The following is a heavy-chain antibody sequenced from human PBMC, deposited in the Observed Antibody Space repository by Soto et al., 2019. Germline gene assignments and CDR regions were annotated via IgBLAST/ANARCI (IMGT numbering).Heavy chain of an antibody. J-gene: IGHJ6*02. CDR2: INPNSGGT. D-gene: IGHD2-15*01. V-gene: IGHV1-2*04. Sequence: QVQLVQSGAEVKKPGASVKVSCKASGYTFTGYYMHWVRQAPGQGLEWMGWINPNSGGTNYAQKFQGWVTMTRDTSISTAYMELSRLRSDDTAVYYCARGGIFRKGGYYYYGMDVWGQGTTVTVSS. CDR1: GYTFTGYY. CDR3: ARGGIFRKGGYYYYGMDV.